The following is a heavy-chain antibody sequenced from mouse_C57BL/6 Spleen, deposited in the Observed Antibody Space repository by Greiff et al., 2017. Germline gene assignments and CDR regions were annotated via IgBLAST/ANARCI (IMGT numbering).Heavy chain of an antibody. Sequence: VQLKQSVAELVRPGASVKLSCTASGFNIKNTYMHWVKQRPEQGLEWIGRIDPANGNNKYAPKFQGKATITADTSSNTAYLQLSSLTSEDTAIYYCARDYYGSSYGFAYWGQGTLVTVSA. J-gene: IGHJ3*01. CDR1: GFNIKNTY. CDR3: ARDYYGSSYGFAY. D-gene: IGHD1-1*01. V-gene: IGHV14-3*01. CDR2: IDPANGNN.